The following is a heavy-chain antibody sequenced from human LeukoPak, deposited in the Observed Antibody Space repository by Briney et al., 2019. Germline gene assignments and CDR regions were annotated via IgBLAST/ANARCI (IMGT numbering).Heavy chain of an antibody. CDR1: GLTFSSYG. J-gene: IGHJ3*02. D-gene: IGHD2-15*01. V-gene: IGHV3-33*01. CDR2: IWHDGSKK. Sequence: GRSLRLSCAASGLTFSSYGLHGVGQAPGKGREGVGGIWHDGSKKYYADSVKGRLTTSRDNSTNPLYLQMNSRRAEDTAVYYRAREYPAPVAAPDLGDAFDTSGPGTTVTASS. CDR3: AREYPAPVAAPDLGDAFDT.